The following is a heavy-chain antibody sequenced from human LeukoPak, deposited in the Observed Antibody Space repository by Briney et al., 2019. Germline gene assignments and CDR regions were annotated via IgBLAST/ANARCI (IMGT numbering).Heavy chain of an antibody. CDR1: GFTFEDYA. CDR2: ISWNSGSI. J-gene: IGHJ4*02. CDR3: AKTKYYYGSGSYGPFDV. D-gene: IGHD3-10*01. Sequence: GGSLGLSCAASGFTFEDYAMHWVRQVPGKGLEWVSTISWNSGSIDYADSVKGRLTISRDNAKNFLYLQMNSLRAEDTALYYCAKTKYYYGSGSYGPFDVWGQGTLVTVSS. V-gene: IGHV3-9*01.